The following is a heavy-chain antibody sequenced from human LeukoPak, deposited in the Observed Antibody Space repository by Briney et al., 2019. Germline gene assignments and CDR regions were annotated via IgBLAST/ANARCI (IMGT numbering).Heavy chain of an antibody. D-gene: IGHD3-10*01. V-gene: IGHV4-59*08. J-gene: IGHJ2*01. CDR2: IYYNGDT. CDR1: GGSICCYY. Sequence: SETLPLTCTVSGGSICCYYWSWVRQPPGQRLEWIGYIYYNGDTDYNPSLKSRVTISVDTSKKQFSLKLSPVTAPDTAVYFCARHPSAVPGDYTYCYFDLWGRGALVTVSS. CDR3: ARHPSAVPGDYTYCYFDL.